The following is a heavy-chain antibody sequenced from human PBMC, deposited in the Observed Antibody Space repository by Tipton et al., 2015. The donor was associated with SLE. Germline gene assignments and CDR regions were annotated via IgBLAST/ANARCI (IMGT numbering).Heavy chain of an antibody. CDR1: RGSFSGYY. V-gene: IGHV4-34*01. J-gene: IGHJ5*02. D-gene: IGHD4/OR15-4a*01. CDR3: TRGGRGDGANPFDP. CDR2: TTHSGKT. Sequence: TLSLTCAVYRGSFSGYYWSWIRRPPGKGLEWIGKTTHSGKTNYNPSLKSRVTISADTSKNQFSLKLTSVTVADTAVYYCTRGGRGDGANPFDPWGQGTLVTVSS.